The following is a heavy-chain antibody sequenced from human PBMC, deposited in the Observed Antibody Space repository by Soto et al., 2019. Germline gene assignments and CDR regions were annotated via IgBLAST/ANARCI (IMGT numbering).Heavy chain of an antibody. V-gene: IGHV3-33*01. Sequence: QVHLVESGGGVVQPGTYLRLSCVASGFTFSSYGMHWVRRAPGKGLEWVAVIWYDGSNQYYADSVKGRFTVSRDNSKNTLYLQMNSLRAEDTAVYYCAREVAHYFDYWGQGTLVTVSS. CDR2: IWYDGSNQ. CDR1: GFTFSSYG. D-gene: IGHD5-12*01. CDR3: AREVAHYFDY. J-gene: IGHJ4*02.